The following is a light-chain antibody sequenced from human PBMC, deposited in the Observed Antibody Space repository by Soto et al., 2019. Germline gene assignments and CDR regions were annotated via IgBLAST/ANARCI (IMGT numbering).Light chain of an antibody. Sequence: DIVMTQSPLSLPVTPGEPASISCRSSQSLLHSNGYNYLDWYLQKPGQSPQLLIYLGSNRASGVPDRFSGSGLGTDFTLKISRVEAEDVGVYYCKQTLQTPTFGQGTKADIK. CDR2: LGS. CDR1: QSLLHSNGYNY. CDR3: KQTLQTPT. J-gene: IGKJ1*01. V-gene: IGKV2-28*01.